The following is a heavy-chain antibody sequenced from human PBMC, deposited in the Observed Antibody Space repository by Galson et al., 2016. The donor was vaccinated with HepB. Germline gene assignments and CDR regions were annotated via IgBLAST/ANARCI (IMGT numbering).Heavy chain of an antibody. D-gene: IGHD3-16*01. CDR1: GFTFSRYD. CDR2: IGGAGDT. Sequence: SLRLSCAASGFTFSRYDIHWVRQVTGKGLQWVSAIGGAGDTYYSGSVKGRFTISRENAKNSLYLQMNSLTAGDTAVYYCARESTGRGVDAFDIWGQGTMVIFSS. CDR3: ARESTGRGVDAFDI. J-gene: IGHJ3*02. V-gene: IGHV3-13*04.